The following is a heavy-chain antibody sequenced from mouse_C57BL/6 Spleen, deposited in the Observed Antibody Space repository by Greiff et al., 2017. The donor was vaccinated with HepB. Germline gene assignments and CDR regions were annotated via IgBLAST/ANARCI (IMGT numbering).Heavy chain of an antibody. CDR1: GYTFTDYY. CDR3: ARERGNYDAMDY. V-gene: IGHV1-76*01. CDR2: IYPGSGNT. D-gene: IGHD2-1*01. Sequence: VKLMESGAELVRPGASVKLSCKASGYTFTDYYINWVKQRPGQGLEWIARIYPGSGNTYYNEKFKGKATLTAEKSSSTAYMQLSGLTSEDSAVYFCARERGNYDAMDYWGQGTSVTVSS. J-gene: IGHJ4*01.